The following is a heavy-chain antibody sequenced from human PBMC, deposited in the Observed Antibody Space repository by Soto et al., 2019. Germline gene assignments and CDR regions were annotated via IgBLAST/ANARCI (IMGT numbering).Heavy chain of an antibody. Sequence: EVQLLESGGGLVQPGGSLRLSCSASGFSFSDYAIHWVRQAPGKGLEWVSVLSGSGGTIYYADSVKGRFTISRDNFNNTLHLQMNSLRAEDTATYYCAKDKEKWLVGWFLDSWGQGTLVSVSS. D-gene: IGHD6-19*01. CDR1: GFSFSDYA. J-gene: IGHJ4*02. CDR2: LSGSGGTI. V-gene: IGHV3-23*01. CDR3: AKDKEKWLVGWFLDS.